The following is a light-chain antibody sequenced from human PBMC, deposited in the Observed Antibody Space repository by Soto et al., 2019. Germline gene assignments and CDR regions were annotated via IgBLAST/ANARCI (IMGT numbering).Light chain of an antibody. Sequence: DIQMTQSPSTLSASVGDRVTITCWASQSVSSWLAWYQQKPGKAHNLLIYKASSLESGVPSRFSGSGSGTEFTLTISSLQPDDSATYYCQQYRSYPLTFGGGTKVEIK. CDR1: QSVSSW. V-gene: IGKV1-5*03. CDR3: QQYRSYPLT. J-gene: IGKJ4*01. CDR2: KAS.